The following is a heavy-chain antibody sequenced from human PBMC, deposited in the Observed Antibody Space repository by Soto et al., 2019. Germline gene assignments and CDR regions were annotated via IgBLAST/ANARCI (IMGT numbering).Heavy chain of an antibody. V-gene: IGHV4-39*01. Sequence: QKLLQDSGPGLVKPSETLSLICTVSGTSITSTSYHWGWIRQSPGKGLEWIGTIHSSGSTNYNPSLVGRVTISLDTSKGQFSLNLTSVTAADTAVYFCARRIGYVLRWAYFDYWGQGTLVTVSS. CDR3: ARRIGYVLRWAYFDY. CDR1: GTSITSTSYH. D-gene: IGHD2-8*02. CDR2: IHSSGST. J-gene: IGHJ4*02.